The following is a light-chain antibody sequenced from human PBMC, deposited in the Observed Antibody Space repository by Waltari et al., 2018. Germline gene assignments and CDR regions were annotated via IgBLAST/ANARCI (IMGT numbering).Light chain of an antibody. CDR1: SSDVGGYNY. J-gene: IGLJ2*01. V-gene: IGLV2-14*03. Sequence: QSALTQPASVSGSPGQSITISCTGTSSDVGGYNYVSWYQPHPGKAPKLMSYDVSNRPSGVSTRCSGSKSGNTAALTISGLQAEDEADDYCSSYTSSSTRVFGGGTKLTVL. CDR3: SSYTSSSTRV. CDR2: DVS.